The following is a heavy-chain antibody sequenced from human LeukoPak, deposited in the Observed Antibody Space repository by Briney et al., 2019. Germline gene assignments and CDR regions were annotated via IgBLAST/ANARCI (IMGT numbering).Heavy chain of an antibody. Sequence: SETLSLTCTVSGGSIRSGSYYWSWIRQAAGKGLEWIGRVYTSGSTNYNPSLESRVTISVDTSKNQFSLNLSSVTAADTAVYYCARGGFIAAAGTGLDYWGQGTLVTVSS. D-gene: IGHD6-13*01. J-gene: IGHJ4*02. V-gene: IGHV4-61*02. CDR2: VYTSGST. CDR3: ARGGFIAAAGTGLDY. CDR1: GGSIRSGSYY.